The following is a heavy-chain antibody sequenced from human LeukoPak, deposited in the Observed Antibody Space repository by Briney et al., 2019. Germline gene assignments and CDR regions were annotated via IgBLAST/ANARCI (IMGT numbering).Heavy chain of an antibody. J-gene: IGHJ4*02. Sequence: GGSLRLSCVASGFTFSDHYMDWVRQAPGKGLEWVGRIRNKANSYTTEYAASVKGRFTISRDDSKNSLYLQMNSLKTEDTAVYYCARDAAGSPGVFDYWGQGTLVTVSS. D-gene: IGHD1-26*01. V-gene: IGHV3-72*01. CDR2: IRNKANSYTT. CDR3: ARDAAGSPGVFDY. CDR1: GFTFSDHY.